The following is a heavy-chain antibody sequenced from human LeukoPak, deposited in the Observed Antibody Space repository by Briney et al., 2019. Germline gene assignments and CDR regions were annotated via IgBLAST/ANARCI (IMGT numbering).Heavy chain of an antibody. V-gene: IGHV1-2*02. Sequence: ASVKVSCKASGYSFTGYFMQWVRQAPGPGLEWMGWINPNSGDTNYAQKLQGRVTMTRDTSISTAYMELSRLRSDDAAVYYCARRFYYAMDVWGQGTTVTVSS. CDR3: ARRFYYAMDV. D-gene: IGHD3-16*01. J-gene: IGHJ6*02. CDR2: INPNSGDT. CDR1: GYSFTGYF.